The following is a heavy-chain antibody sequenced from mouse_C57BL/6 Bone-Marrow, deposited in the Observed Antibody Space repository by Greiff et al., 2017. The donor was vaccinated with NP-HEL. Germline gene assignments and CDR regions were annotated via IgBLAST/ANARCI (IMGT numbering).Heavy chain of an antibody. D-gene: IGHD3-2*02. CDR3: ARAGQLRLRWFAY. Sequence: EVKLVESGPGLVKPSQSLSLTCSVTGYSITSGYYWNWIRQFPGNKLEWMGYISYDGSNNYNPSLKNRISITRDTSKNQFFLKLNSVTTEDTATYYCARAGQLRLRWFAYWGQGTLVTVSA. J-gene: IGHJ3*01. CDR1: GYSITSGYY. CDR2: ISYDGSN. V-gene: IGHV3-6*01.